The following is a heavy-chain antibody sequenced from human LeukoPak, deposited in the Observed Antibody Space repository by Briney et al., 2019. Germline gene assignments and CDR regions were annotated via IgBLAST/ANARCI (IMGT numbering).Heavy chain of an antibody. CDR1: VGSLSIGDYY. J-gene: IGHJ3*02. CDR2: IYYSGST. D-gene: IGHD2-2*01. Sequence: SQTLSLSCTLSVGSLSIGDYYSSWIRQPPGKGLEWIGYIYYSGSTYYNPSLKSRVTISVDTSNNQFPLKLSSVTAADTAVYYCARIRDIVVVPADLDAFDIWGQGTMVTVSS. CDR3: ARIRDIVVVPADLDAFDI. V-gene: IGHV4-30-4*08.